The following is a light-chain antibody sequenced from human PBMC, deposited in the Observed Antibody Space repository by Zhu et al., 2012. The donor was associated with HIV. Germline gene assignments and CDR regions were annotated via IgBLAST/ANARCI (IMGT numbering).Light chain of an antibody. CDR2: PAS. Sequence: DIQLTHSPSFLSASVGDRVTITCRASQDISIYLAWYQQKPGKAPKLLIYPASALQSGVPSRFSGSRSGTEFTLTISSLQPEDFATYYCQQLNSYPRKYTFGQGTKLEIK. V-gene: IGKV1-9*01. J-gene: IGKJ2*01. CDR3: QQLNSYPRKYT. CDR1: QDISIY.